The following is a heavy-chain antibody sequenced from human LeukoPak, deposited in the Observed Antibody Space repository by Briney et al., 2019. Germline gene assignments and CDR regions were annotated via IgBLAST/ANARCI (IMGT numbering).Heavy chain of an antibody. J-gene: IGHJ5*02. D-gene: IGHD3-10*01. CDR2: VYYSGST. V-gene: IGHV4-59*01. CDR1: GGSITTYY. Sequence: SETLSLTCTISGGSITTYYWSWIRQPAGKGLEWIGNVYYSGSTTYNPYLKPRVTISVDTSKNQFSLRLTSVTAADTAVYYCAADRQEGGSGSYWFDPWGQGTLVTVSS. CDR3: AADRQEGGSGSYWFDP.